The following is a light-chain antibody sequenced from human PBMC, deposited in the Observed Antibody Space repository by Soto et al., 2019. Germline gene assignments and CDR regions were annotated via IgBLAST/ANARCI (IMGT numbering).Light chain of an antibody. CDR2: GAS. V-gene: IGKV3-15*01. CDR3: QQYDNWPQT. Sequence: EIVMTQSPATLSVSPGERATLSCRASQSVSSDLAWYQHKPGQAPRLLIYGASTRATGIPARFSGRGSGTEFTLTISSLQSVDFAVYYWQQYDNWPQTFGQGTKVDIK. J-gene: IGKJ1*01. CDR1: QSVSSD.